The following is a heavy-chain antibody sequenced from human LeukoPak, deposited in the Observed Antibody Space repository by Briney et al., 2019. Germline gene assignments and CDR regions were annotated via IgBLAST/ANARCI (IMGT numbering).Heavy chain of an antibody. Sequence: MAGGSLRLSCAASGFTFSSYNMNWVRQAPGKGLEWVSSISSSSSYIYYADSVKGRFTISRDNAKNSLYLQMSSLRAEDTAVYYCASGSYDSSGYYYVWGQGTLVTVSS. CDR2: ISSSSSYI. CDR3: ASGSYDSSGYYYV. CDR1: GFTFSSYN. V-gene: IGHV3-21*01. D-gene: IGHD3-22*01. J-gene: IGHJ4*02.